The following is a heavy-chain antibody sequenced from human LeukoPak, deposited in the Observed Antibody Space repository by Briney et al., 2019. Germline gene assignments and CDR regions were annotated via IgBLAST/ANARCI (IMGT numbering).Heavy chain of an antibody. J-gene: IGHJ3*02. Sequence: PGGSLRLSCAASGFTVSSNYMSWVRQAPGKGLEWVSVIYSGGSTYYADPVKRRFTISRDNSKNTLYLQMNSLRAEDTAVYYCVWAYDILTGYYITTNAFDIWGQGAMVTVSS. V-gene: IGHV3-66*01. D-gene: IGHD3-9*01. CDR1: GFTVSSNY. CDR2: IYSGGST. CDR3: VWAYDILTGYYITTNAFDI.